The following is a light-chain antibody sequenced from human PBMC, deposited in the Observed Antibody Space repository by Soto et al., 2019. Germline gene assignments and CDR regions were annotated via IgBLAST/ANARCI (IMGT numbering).Light chain of an antibody. CDR3: QQHGSSLNT. V-gene: IGKV3-20*01. CDR1: RSVTNNY. CDR2: GAS. J-gene: IGKJ5*01. Sequence: GLTQSPGALSFFRGERATRSCRASRSVTNNYLAWHQQKPGQTPRLLIYGASSRATGIPDRFIFSGSGTDLTFAFGILEPEELVLHYRQQHGSSLNTFRDGTRLEIK.